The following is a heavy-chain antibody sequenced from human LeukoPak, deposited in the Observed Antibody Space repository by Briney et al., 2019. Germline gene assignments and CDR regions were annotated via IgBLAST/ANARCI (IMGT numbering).Heavy chain of an antibody. CDR1: GDSITSGAYY. V-gene: IGHV4-39*07. D-gene: IGHD4/OR15-4a*01. CDR3: ARRDYAAWFDP. CDR2: VYYSGSI. J-gene: IGHJ5*02. Sequence: SETLSLTCSVSGDSITSGAYYWAWLRQPPGKGLEWIGSVYYSGSIKYNPSLNGRVSISRDMSKNQFSLNLNSVNATDTAVYYCARRDYAAWFDPWGQGTLVSVSS.